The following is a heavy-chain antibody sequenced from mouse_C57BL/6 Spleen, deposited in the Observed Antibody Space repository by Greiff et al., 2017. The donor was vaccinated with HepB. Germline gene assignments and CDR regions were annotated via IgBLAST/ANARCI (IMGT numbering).Heavy chain of an antibody. J-gene: IGHJ3*01. V-gene: IGHV1-69*01. CDR2: IDPSDSYT. D-gene: IGHD4-1*01. Sequence: VQLQQPGAELVMPGASVKLSCKASGYTFTSYWMHWVKQRPGQGLEWIGEIDPSDSYTNYNQKFKGKSTLTVDKSSSTAYMQLSSLTSEGSAVYYCARSKDLGPGFAYWGQGTLVTVSA. CDR1: GYTFTSYW. CDR3: ARSKDLGPGFAY.